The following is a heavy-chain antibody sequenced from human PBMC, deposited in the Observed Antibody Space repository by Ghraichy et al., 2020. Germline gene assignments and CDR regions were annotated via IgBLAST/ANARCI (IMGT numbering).Heavy chain of an antibody. D-gene: IGHD3-22*01. J-gene: IGHJ4*02. CDR2: IYPGDSDT. Sequence: GESLNISCKTSGYNFTTYWIGWVRQMPGKGLEWMGIIYPGDSDTRYSLSFQGQITISADKSISTAYLHWISLKASDTAMYYCARHRDDSSGYYYSYFDYWGQGTLVTVSS. V-gene: IGHV5-51*01. CDR1: GYNFTTYW. CDR3: ARHRDDSSGYYYSYFDY.